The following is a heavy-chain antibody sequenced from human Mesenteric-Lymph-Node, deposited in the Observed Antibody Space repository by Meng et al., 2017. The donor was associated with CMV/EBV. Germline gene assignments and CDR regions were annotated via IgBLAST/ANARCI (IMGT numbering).Heavy chain of an antibody. J-gene: IGHJ5*02. V-gene: IGHV3-21*01. CDR2: ISSSSSYI. CDR1: GFTFSSYW. CDR3: ARREGNWFDP. Sequence: GESLKISCAASGFTFSSYWMNWVRQAPGKGLEWVSSISSSSSYIYYADSVKGRFTISRDNAKNSLYLQMNSLRAEDTAVYYCARREGNWFDPWGQGTLVTVSS.